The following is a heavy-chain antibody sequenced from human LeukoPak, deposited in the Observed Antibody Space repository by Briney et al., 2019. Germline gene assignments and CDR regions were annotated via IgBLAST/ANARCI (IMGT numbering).Heavy chain of an antibody. Sequence: GESLRISCKGSGYSFTSYWIGWVRQMPGEGLEWMGIMYLGDSETRYSPSFRGQVTISADKSISTVYLQWSSLKASDTAMYYCVRHEGSISGWPFDYWGQGTLVTVSS. CDR3: VRHEGSISGWPFDY. V-gene: IGHV5-51*01. D-gene: IGHD6-19*01. CDR2: MYLGDSET. J-gene: IGHJ4*02. CDR1: GYSFTSYW.